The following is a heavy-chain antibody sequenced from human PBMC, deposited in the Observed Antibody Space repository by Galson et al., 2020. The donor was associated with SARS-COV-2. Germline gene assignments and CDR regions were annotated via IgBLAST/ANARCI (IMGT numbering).Heavy chain of an antibody. CDR2: INSDGSST. CDR3: ARDTPYPTVVTPLARGEGDY. J-gene: IGHJ4*02. D-gene: IGHD4-17*01. Sequence: GESMKISCAASGFPFSSYWMHWLRQAPGKGLVWVSRINSDGSSTSYADSVKGRFTISRDNAKNTLYLQMNSLRAEDTAVYYCARDTPYPTVVTPLARGEGDYWGQGSLVTVSS. V-gene: IGHV3-74*01. CDR1: GFPFSSYW.